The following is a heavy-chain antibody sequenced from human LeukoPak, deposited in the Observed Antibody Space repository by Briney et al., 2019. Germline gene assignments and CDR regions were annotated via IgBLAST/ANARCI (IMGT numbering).Heavy chain of an antibody. CDR1: GFSFSSYP. CDR3: AKGEYHQDGIGENRFDN. V-gene: IGHV3-64*01. Sequence: GSLRLSCAASGFSFSSYPMHWVRQAPGKGLEYVSVIGSNGDGIYYANSVKGRFTTSRDNAKNSVFLQMSSLRPEDTAVYYCAKGEYHQDGIGENRFDNWGQGALVTVSS. J-gene: IGHJ4*02. CDR2: IGSNGDGI. D-gene: IGHD5-24*01.